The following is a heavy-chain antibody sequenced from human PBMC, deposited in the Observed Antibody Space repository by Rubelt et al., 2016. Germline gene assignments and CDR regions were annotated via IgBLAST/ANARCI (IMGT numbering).Heavy chain of an antibody. CDR3: VTSKGFGGGNYMKN. J-gene: IGHJ4*02. V-gene: IGHV3-9*01. D-gene: IGHD1-26*01. CDR1: GFTFDDFA. CDR2: ISWNSVDI. Sequence: EVQLVESGGGLEQPGRSLRLSCAASGFTFDDFAMHWVRQAPGKGLEWVSGISWNSVDIGYADSVRGRFTISRDNTRNFGYLQMDRLRVEDTALYYCVTSKGFGGGNYMKNWGQGTLVTVAS.